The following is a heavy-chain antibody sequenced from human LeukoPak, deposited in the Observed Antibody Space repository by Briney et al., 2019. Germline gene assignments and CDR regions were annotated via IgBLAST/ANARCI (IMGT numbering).Heavy chain of an antibody. CDR1: GYTFTGYC. J-gene: IGHJ6*02. D-gene: IGHD3-10*01. V-gene: IGHV1-2*02. Sequence: ASVKVSCKASGYTFTGYCMHWVRQAPGQGLEWMGWINPNSGGINYAQKFQGRVTMTRDTSISTAYMELSRLRSDDTAVYYCARSWFGELLSPGYSGYYYYYYGMDVWGQGTTVTVSS. CDR2: INPNSGGI. CDR3: ARSWFGELLSPGYSGYYYYYYGMDV.